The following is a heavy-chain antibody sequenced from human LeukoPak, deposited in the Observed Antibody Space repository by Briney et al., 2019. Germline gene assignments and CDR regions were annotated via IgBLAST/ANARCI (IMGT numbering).Heavy chain of an antibody. J-gene: IGHJ5*02. CDR2: ISGSGGST. Sequence: GGSLRLSCAASGFTFSSYAMSWVRQAPGKGLEWVSAISGSGGSTYYADSVKGRFTISRDNSKNTLYLQMNSLRAEDTAVYYCAKPAELRYFDWLLSNWFDPWGQGTLVTVSS. V-gene: IGHV3-23*01. D-gene: IGHD3-9*01. CDR3: AKPAELRYFDWLLSNWFDP. CDR1: GFTFSSYA.